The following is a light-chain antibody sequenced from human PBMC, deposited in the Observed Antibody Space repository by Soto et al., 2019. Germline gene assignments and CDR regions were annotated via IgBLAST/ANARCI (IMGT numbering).Light chain of an antibody. CDR1: QSISSY. Sequence: DIQMTQSPSSLSASVGDRVTITCRASQSISSYLNWYQQKPGKAPKLLIYAESSLQSGVPSRFSGSGSGTDFTLTISSLQPEDFATYYCQQSYSTLLTFGQGTRLEIK. J-gene: IGKJ5*01. CDR2: AES. CDR3: QQSYSTLLT. V-gene: IGKV1-39*01.